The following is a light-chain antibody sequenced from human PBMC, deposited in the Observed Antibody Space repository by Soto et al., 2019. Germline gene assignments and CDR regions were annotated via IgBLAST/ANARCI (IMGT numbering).Light chain of an antibody. V-gene: IGKV1-39*01. CDR1: QSISNY. J-gene: IGKJ5*01. Sequence: DIQMTQSPSSLSASVGDRVTITCRASQSISNYLNWYQHKPGKAPNLLIYAASSLQSGVPSRFSGSGSGTDFTLTTSSLQPEDFATYYCEQSYSNPITFGQGTRLEIK. CDR3: EQSYSNPIT. CDR2: AAS.